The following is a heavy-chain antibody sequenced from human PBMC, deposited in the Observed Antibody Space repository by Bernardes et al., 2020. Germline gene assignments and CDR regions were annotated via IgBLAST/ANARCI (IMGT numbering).Heavy chain of an antibody. J-gene: IGHJ6*02. CDR2: INHSGST. CDR1: GGSFSGYY. V-gene: IGHV4-34*01. CDR3: ARHKLQEYYDYIWGSYRPWYYGMDV. D-gene: IGHD3-16*02. Sequence: SETLSLTCAVYGGSFSGYYWSWIRQPPGKGLEWIGEINHSGSTNYNPSLKSRVTISVDTSKNQFSLKLSSVTAADTAVYYCARHKLQEYYDYIWGSYRPWYYGMDVWGQGTTVTVSS.